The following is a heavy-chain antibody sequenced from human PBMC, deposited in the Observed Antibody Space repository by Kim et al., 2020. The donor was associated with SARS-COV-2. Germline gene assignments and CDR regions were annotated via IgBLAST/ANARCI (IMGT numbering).Heavy chain of an antibody. CDR3: AKDFFYSSSWYYYYGMDV. Sequence: GGSLRLSCAASGFTFSSYAMHWVRQAPGKGLEWVAVIWYDGSNKYYADSVKGRFTISRDNSKNTLYLQMNSLRAEDTAVYYCAKDFFYSSSWYYYYGMDVWGQGTTVTVSS. V-gene: IGHV3-33*06. D-gene: IGHD6-13*01. CDR1: GFTFSSYA. J-gene: IGHJ6*02. CDR2: IWYDGSNK.